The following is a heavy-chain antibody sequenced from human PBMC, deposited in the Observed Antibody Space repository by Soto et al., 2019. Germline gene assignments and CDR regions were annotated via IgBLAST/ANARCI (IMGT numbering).Heavy chain of an antibody. V-gene: IGHV3-23*01. CDR2: ISGSDGTT. CDR1: RFTFSTYA. Sequence: GGSLRLSCAASRFTFSTYAMSWVRQAPGKGLEWVAGISGSDGTTYYAESVKGRFSISRDNSKNTVYLQMNSLRAEDTALYYCEKVKHFYDSSGYYGAGLSDFDIWGQGTMVTVSS. CDR3: EKVKHFYDSSGYYGAGLSDFDI. J-gene: IGHJ3*02. D-gene: IGHD3-22*01.